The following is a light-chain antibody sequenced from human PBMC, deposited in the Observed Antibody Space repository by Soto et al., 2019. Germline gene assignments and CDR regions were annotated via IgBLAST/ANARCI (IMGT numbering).Light chain of an antibody. Sequence: EIVLTQFPGTLSLSPGERATLSCRASQSVSSSFLAWFQQKPGQAPRLLIYGASSRATGIPDRFSGRGSGTDFTLTISSLQSEDFAVYSCQQYSQWPITFGQGTRLEIK. CDR1: QSVSSSF. V-gene: IGKV3-20*01. CDR2: GAS. CDR3: QQYSQWPIT. J-gene: IGKJ5*01.